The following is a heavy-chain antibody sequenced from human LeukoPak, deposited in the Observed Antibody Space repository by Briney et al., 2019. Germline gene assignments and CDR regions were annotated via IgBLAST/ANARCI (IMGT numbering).Heavy chain of an antibody. CDR1: GFTFSSYS. D-gene: IGHD5-18*01. J-gene: IGHJ6*03. CDR2: ISSSSSYI. V-gene: IGHV3-21*04. Sequence: GGSLRLSCAASGFTFSSYSMNWVRQAPGKGLEWVSSISSSSSYIYYADSVKGRFTISRDNAKNSLYLQMNSLRAEDTAVYYCARCAAMVEPYYYYYYTDVWGKGTTVTISS. CDR3: ARCAAMVEPYYYYYYTDV.